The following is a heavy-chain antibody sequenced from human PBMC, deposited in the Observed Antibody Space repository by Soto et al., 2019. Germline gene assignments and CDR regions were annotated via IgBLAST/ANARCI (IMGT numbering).Heavy chain of an antibody. Sequence: PGGALRLSCAASGFTFISYAMSWVLQAPGKGLEWVSAISGSGGSTYYADSVKGRFTISRDNSKNTLYLQMNSLRAEDTAVYYCAKAHFGDYERDFDYWGQGTLVTVSS. J-gene: IGHJ4*02. V-gene: IGHV3-23*01. CDR1: GFTFISYA. CDR2: ISGSGGST. D-gene: IGHD4-17*01. CDR3: AKAHFGDYERDFDY.